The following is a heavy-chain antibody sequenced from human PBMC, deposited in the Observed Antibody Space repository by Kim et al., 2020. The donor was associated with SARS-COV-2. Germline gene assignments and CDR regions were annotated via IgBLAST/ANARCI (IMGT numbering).Heavy chain of an antibody. CDR2: INHSGST. CDR3: ARGGIAAAGMGMLRY. J-gene: IGHJ4*02. D-gene: IGHD6-13*01. V-gene: IGHV4-34*01. CDR1: GGSFSGNY. Sequence: SETLSLTCAVYGGSFSGNYWSWIRQPPGKGLEWIGEINHSGSTNYNPSPKSRVTLSVDTSKNQFSMKLGSVTAAGTAVYYCARGGIAAAGMGMLRYWGQGTLVTVSS.